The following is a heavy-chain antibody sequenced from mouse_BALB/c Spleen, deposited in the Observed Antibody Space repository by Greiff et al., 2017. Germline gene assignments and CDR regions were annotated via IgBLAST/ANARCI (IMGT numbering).Heavy chain of an antibody. J-gene: IGHJ4*01. D-gene: IGHD2-3*01. CDR1: GFSLTSYG. CDR3: ARDPRDGYLYAMDY. CDR2: IWAGGST. Sequence: VKVVESGPGLVAPSQSLSITCTVSGFSLTSYGVHWVRQPPGKGLEWLGVIWAGGSTNYNSALMSRLSISKDNSKSQVFLKMNSLQTDDTAMYYCARDPRDGYLYAMDYWGQGTSVTVSS. V-gene: IGHV2-9*02.